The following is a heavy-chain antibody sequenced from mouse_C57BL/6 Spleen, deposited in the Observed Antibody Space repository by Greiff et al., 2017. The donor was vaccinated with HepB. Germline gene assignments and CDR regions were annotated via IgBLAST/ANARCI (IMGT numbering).Heavy chain of an antibody. J-gene: IGHJ1*03. D-gene: IGHD1-1*01. CDR3: ARRCHYYGSSYWYFDV. CDR1: GYSITSDY. V-gene: IGHV3-8*01. CDR2: ISYSGST. Sequence: EVKLMESGPGLAKPSQTLSLTCSVTGYSITSDYWNWIRKFPGNKLEYMGYISYSGSTYYNPSLKSRISITRDTSKNQYYLQLNSVTTEDTATYYCARRCHYYGSSYWYFDVWGTGTTVTVSS.